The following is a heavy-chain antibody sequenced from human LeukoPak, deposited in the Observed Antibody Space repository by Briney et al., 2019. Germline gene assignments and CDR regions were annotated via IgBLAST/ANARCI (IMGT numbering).Heavy chain of an antibody. CDR1: GYTFSSYW. CDR3: ARDLGRSYDFWSGYFYPPPYGMDV. J-gene: IGHJ6*02. CDR2: INSDGSST. D-gene: IGHD3-3*01. V-gene: IGHV3-74*01. Sequence: SCKASGYTFSSYWMHWVRQAPGKGLVWVSRINSDGSSTSYADSVKGRFTISRDNAKNTLYLQMNSLRAGDTAVYYCARDLGRSYDFWSGYFYPPPYGMDVWGQGTTVTASS.